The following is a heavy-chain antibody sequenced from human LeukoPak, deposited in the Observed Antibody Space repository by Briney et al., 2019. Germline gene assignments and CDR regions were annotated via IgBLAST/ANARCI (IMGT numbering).Heavy chain of an antibody. CDR1: GGTFSGDA. CDR2: IIPKLGTA. D-gene: IGHD1-26*01. Sequence: SVKVSCKASGGTFSGDAISWVRQAPGQGLEWMGGIIPKLGTANYAQKFRGRVTITADESTTTVYMELSSLRSEDTAVYYCAREKGSWGVFDYWGQGTLVTVSS. CDR3: AREKGSWGVFDY. V-gene: IGHV1-69*01. J-gene: IGHJ4*02.